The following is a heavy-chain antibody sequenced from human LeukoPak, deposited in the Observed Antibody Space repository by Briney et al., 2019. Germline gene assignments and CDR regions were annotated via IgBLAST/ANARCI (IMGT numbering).Heavy chain of an antibody. CDR3: ARAHTAMVTALSYYFDY. V-gene: IGHV3-33*01. CDR1: GFTFSSYG. D-gene: IGHD5-18*01. CDR2: IWYDGSNK. J-gene: IGHJ4*02. Sequence: GRSLRLSCAASGFTFSSYGMHWVRQAPGKGLEWVAVIWYDGSNKYYADSVKGRFTISRDNSKNTLYLQVNSLRAEDTAVYYCARAHTAMVTALSYYFDYWGQGTLVTVSS.